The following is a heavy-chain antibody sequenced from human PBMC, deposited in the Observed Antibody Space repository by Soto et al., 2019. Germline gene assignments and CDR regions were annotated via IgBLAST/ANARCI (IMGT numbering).Heavy chain of an antibody. CDR2: IYYSGST. D-gene: IGHD3-3*01. J-gene: IGHJ5*02. V-gene: IGHV4-39*01. CDR1: GGSISSSSYY. Sequence: QLQLQESGPGLVKPSETLSLTCTVSGGSISSSSYYWGWIRQPPGKGLEWIGSIYYSGSTYYNPSLKRRGTISVDTSKNQFSLKLSSVTAADTAVYYCARQGGNVIFGVVTLNWFDPWGQGTLVTVSS. CDR3: ARQGGNVIFGVVTLNWFDP.